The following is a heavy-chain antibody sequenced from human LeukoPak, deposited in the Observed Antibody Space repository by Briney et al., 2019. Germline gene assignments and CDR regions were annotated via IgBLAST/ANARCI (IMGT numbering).Heavy chain of an antibody. D-gene: IGHD5-24*01. V-gene: IGHV3-48*01. CDR2: ISSSGSTI. CDR1: GSTFSSYG. J-gene: IGHJ6*03. Sequence: GGSLRLSCAASGSTFSSYGMNWVRQAPGKGLEWVSYISSSGSTIYYADTVKCRFTISRDIAKNSLYLQMNSLRAEDTAVYYCARGYGYNPHYYYYYMDVWGKGTTVTISS. CDR3: ARGYGYNPHYYYYYMDV.